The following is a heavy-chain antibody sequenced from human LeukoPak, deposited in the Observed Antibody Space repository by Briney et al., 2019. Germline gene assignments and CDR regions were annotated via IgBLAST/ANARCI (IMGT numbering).Heavy chain of an antibody. Sequence: ASVKVSCKAPGGTFSSYAISWVRQAPGQGLEWMGWISAYNGNTNYAQKLQGRVTMTTDTSTSTAYMELRSLRSDDTAVYYCARESPDAFDIWGQGTMVTVSS. CDR1: GGTFSSYA. V-gene: IGHV1-18*01. CDR3: ARESPDAFDI. J-gene: IGHJ3*02. CDR2: ISAYNGNT.